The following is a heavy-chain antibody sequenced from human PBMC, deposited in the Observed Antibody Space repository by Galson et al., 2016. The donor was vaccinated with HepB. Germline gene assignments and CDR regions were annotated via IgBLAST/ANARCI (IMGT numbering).Heavy chain of an antibody. V-gene: IGHV4-39*07. Sequence: SETLSLTCTVSGGSISSSSYNWGWIRQPPGKELEWIGSIYYSGGTYFNPSLKTRVSMSLDRSNKQFSLKLTSVAAADTAVYYCAGGYCSSTKCPDAFNIWGQGTVVSVSS. CDR2: IYYSGGT. CDR3: AGGYCSSTKCPDAFNI. D-gene: IGHD2-2*03. J-gene: IGHJ3*02. CDR1: GGSISSSSYN.